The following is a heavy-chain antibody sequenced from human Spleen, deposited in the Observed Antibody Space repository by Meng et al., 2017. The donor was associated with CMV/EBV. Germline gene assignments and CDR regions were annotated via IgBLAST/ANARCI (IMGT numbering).Heavy chain of an antibody. J-gene: IGHJ4*02. V-gene: IGHV4-30-2*01. CDR3: ARAGWGTRYYFDY. Sequence: SGGSISSGGYSWSWIRQPPGKGLEWIGYIYHSGSTYYNPSLKSRVTISVDRSKNQFSLKLSSVTAADTAVYYCARAGWGTRYYFDYWGQGTLVTVSS. CDR2: IYHSGST. D-gene: IGHD3-16*01. CDR1: GGSISSGGYS.